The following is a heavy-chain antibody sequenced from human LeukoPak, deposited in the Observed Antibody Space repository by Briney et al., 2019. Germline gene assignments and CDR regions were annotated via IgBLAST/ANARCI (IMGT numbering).Heavy chain of an antibody. Sequence: PSETLSLTCAVYGGSFSGYYWRWIRHPPAKGLEWIGEINHSASTKYDPSIHSRVTISVRPSKTQFSLKPSCVTAAGTAVSYCARGLSVVVAATPRDWFDPWGQGTLVTLSS. CDR2: INHSAST. CDR3: ARGLSVVVAATPRDWFDP. CDR1: GGSFSGYY. J-gene: IGHJ5*01. D-gene: IGHD2-15*01. V-gene: IGHV4-34*01.